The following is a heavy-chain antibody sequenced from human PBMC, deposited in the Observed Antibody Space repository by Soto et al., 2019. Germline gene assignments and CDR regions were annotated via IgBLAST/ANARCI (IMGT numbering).Heavy chain of an antibody. CDR2: ISYDGSNK. V-gene: IGHV3-30-3*01. CDR3: ARGYCSGGSCYLPDAFDI. J-gene: IGHJ3*02. Sequence: PGGSLRLSCAASGFTFSSYAMHWVRQAPGKGLEWVAVISYDGSNKYYADSVKGRFTISRDNSKNTLYLQMDSLRAEDTAVYYCARGYCSGGSCYLPDAFDIWGQGTMVTVSS. D-gene: IGHD2-15*01. CDR1: GFTFSSYA.